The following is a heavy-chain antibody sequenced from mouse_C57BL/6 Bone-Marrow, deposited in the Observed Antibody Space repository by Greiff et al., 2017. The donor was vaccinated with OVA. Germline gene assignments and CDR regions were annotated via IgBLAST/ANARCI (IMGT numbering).Heavy chain of an antibody. CDR1: FSTFTAPP. CDR2: IYPRDGST. V-gene: IGHV1-78*01. Sequence: QVQLQPSDAALVPPGASVPISCQFSFSTFTAPPIHWMKPRPEQGLEWIGYIYPRDGSTKYNEKFKGKATLTADKSSSTAYMQLNSLTSEDSAVYFCARWSFDYWGQGTTLTVSS. J-gene: IGHJ2*01. CDR3: ARWSFDY.